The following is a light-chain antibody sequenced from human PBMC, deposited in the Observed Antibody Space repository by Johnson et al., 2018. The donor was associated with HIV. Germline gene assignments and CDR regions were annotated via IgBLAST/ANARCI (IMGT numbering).Light chain of an antibody. CDR3: GTWDNSLSAV. Sequence: QSVLTQPPSVSAAPGQKVTISCSGSTSNIGNNYVSWYQQLPGTATRLLIYENDKRPSGIPDRFSGSKSGTSATLGITGLQTGDEADYYCGTWDNSLSAVFGTGTKVTVL. CDR2: END. CDR1: TSNIGNNY. V-gene: IGLV1-51*02. J-gene: IGLJ1*01.